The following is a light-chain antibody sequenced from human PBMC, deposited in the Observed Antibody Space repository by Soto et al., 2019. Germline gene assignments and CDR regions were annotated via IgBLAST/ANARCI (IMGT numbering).Light chain of an antibody. Sequence: DIQMTQSPSSLSASVGDRVTMTFRASQNINTYLNWYQQKPGKALKLLIYGTSSLQSGVPSRFSGSGSGTDFTLTISSLQPEDFATYYCQQSYTTPRTFGQGTKVDTK. CDR2: GTS. CDR3: QQSYTTPRT. CDR1: QNINTY. V-gene: IGKV1-39*01. J-gene: IGKJ1*01.